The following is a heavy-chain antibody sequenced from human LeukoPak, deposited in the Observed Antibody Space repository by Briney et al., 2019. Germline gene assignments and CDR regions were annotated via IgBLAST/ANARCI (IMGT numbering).Heavy chain of an antibody. V-gene: IGHV3-73*01. CDR2: IRSKADNYAT. CDR1: GFPFSGSA. CDR3: TVCSGDNCPTRAFDI. Sequence: GGSLRLSCSASGFPFSGSAMHWVRQASGIGLEWVGRIRSKADNYATAYAASVKGRFTISKDDSKNTAYLQMNSLKTEDTAVYYCTVCSGDNCPTRAFDIWGQGTMVTVSS. D-gene: IGHD2-15*01. J-gene: IGHJ3*02.